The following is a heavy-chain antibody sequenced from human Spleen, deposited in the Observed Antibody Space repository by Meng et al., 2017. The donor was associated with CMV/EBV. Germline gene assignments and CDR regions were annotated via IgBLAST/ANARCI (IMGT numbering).Heavy chain of an antibody. J-gene: IGHJ4*02. V-gene: IGHV3-30-3*01. CDR3: AREGWFGELDN. Sequence: GESLKISCAASGFTFSDHYMDWVRQAPGKGLEWVAVISSDGSSEYYADSVKGRLNISRDNSKNTLDLQMSSLRPEDTAVYYCAREGWFGELDNWGQGTLVTVSS. CDR2: ISSDGSSE. D-gene: IGHD3-10*01. CDR1: GFTFSDHY.